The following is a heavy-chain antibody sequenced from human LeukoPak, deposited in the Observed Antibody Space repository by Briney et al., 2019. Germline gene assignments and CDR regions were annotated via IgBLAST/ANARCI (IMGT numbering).Heavy chain of an antibody. V-gene: IGHV3-21*04. CDR3: AKSGFVYSYYYFDY. CDR1: GFTFSTYG. Sequence: GGSLRLSCATSGFTFSTYGMNWVRQAPGKGLEWVSSISSSGTYIYYADSVKGRFTISRDNAKNSLYLQMNSLRAEDTAVYYCAKSGFVYSYYYFDYWGQGTLVTVSS. J-gene: IGHJ4*02. D-gene: IGHD2-15*01. CDR2: ISSSGTYI.